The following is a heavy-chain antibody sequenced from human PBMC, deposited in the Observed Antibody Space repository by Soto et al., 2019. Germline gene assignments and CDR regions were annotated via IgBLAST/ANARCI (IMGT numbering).Heavy chain of an antibody. D-gene: IGHD6-13*01. V-gene: IGHV1-46*01. CDR1: GYTFTSYY. CDR3: GRDPQTSYSSSWYRGAFDI. Sequence: ASVTLSCQASGYTFTSYYMHLVRQAPGQGLEWMGIINPSGGSTSYAQKFQGRVTMTTDTSTSTAYMELRSLRSDDTAVYYCGRDPQTSYSSSWYRGAFDIWGQGTMVTVSS. CDR2: INPSGGST. J-gene: IGHJ3*02.